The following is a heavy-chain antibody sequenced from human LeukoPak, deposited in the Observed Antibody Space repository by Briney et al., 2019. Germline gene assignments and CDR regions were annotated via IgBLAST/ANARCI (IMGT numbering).Heavy chain of an antibody. J-gene: IGHJ4*02. CDR1: GFTVSSNY. CDR3: ARDLYGVSHDY. CDR2: IYSSGST. V-gene: IGHV3-53*01. D-gene: IGHD4-17*01. Sequence: GGSLRLSCAASGFTVSSNYMNWVRQAPGKGLEWVSVIYSSGSTYYADSVKGRFTTSRDNSKNTLYLQMNSLRAEDTAVYYCARDLYGVSHDYWGQGTLVTVSS.